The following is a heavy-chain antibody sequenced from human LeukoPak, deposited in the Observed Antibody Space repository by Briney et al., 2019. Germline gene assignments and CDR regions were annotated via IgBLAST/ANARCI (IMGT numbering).Heavy chain of an antibody. J-gene: IGHJ3*02. V-gene: IGHV3-21*01. CDR3: ARDQADIVVVVAATPGEAFDI. Sequence: GGSLRLSCAASGFTFSSYSMNWVRQAPGKGLEWVSSISSSSSYIYYAGSVKGRFTISRDNAKNSLYLQMNSLRAEDTAVYYCARDQADIVVVVAATPGEAFDIWGQGTMVTVSS. CDR2: ISSSSSYI. CDR1: GFTFSSYS. D-gene: IGHD2-15*01.